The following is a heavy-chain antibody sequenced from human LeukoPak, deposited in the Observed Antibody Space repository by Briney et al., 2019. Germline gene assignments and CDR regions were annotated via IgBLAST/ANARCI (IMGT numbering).Heavy chain of an antibody. V-gene: IGHV3-30*02. Sequence: GSMRLYCTTCGFSVGDYAMSWLRQAPGKGLEWVAFIRYDGSNKYYADSVKGRFTISRDNSKNTLYLQMNSLRAEDTAVYYCAKDAGTTPAYYYYYYMDVWGKGTTVTVSS. CDR1: GFSVGDYA. CDR3: AKDAGTTPAYYYYYYMDV. J-gene: IGHJ6*03. D-gene: IGHD1-1*01. CDR2: IRYDGSNK.